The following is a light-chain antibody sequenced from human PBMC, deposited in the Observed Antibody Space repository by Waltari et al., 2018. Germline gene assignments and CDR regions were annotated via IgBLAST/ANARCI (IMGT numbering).Light chain of an antibody. Sequence: QSALTQPASVSGSPGQSITISCTGTSSDVGFYKYVSWYQQHPGKAPKLIIYDVFERPSGVSNRFSGSKSGNTASLTISGLLAEDEADYYCNSYTGSSSWVFGGGTKLTVL. CDR3: NSYTGSSSWV. V-gene: IGLV2-14*01. CDR1: SSDVGFYKY. J-gene: IGLJ3*02. CDR2: DVF.